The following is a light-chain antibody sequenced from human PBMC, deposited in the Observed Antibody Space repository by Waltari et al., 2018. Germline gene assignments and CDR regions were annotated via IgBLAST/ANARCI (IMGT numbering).Light chain of an antibody. CDR2: CKN. J-gene: IGLJ2*01. Sequence: SSELTQDPAVSVALGQTVRITCQGDSLRSYYASWYQQKPGPAPVIVIYCKNNRPSGIPDRFSGSSSGNTASLTITGAQAEDEADYYCNSRDSSGNPVVFGGGTKLTVL. CDR1: SLRSYY. V-gene: IGLV3-19*01. CDR3: NSRDSSGNPVV.